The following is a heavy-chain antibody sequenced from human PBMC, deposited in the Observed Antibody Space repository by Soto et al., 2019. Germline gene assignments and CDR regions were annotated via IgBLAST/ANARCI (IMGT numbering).Heavy chain of an antibody. CDR2: IYYSGST. Sequence: SETLSLTCTVSGGSISSSIFYWGWIRQPPGKGLEWIGTIYYSGSTYYSPSLKSRLTISVDTSKNQFSLELSSVTAADTAVYYCAKRSYYDKSAHFDYWGQGTQVTVSS. CDR1: GGSISSSIFY. CDR3: AKRSYYDKSAHFDY. J-gene: IGHJ4*02. D-gene: IGHD3-22*01. V-gene: IGHV4-39*01.